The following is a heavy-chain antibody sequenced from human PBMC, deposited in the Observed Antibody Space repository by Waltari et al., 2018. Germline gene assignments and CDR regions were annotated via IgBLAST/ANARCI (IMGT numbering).Heavy chain of an antibody. CDR2: ISDIDNSK. CDR3: VRDGLGSGRTRVDV. Sequence: EAQLVESGGGLVQPGGSLRLSCAASGFSFSSYEMNWVCQDPGKGCERIYDISDIDNSKCYAESVKGRVTVSRDNAKNSLHLEMNSLRAEDTATYYCVRDGLGSGRTRVDVWGQGTTVIVSS. V-gene: IGHV3-48*03. D-gene: IGHD2-2*01. CDR1: GFSFSSYE. J-gene: IGHJ6*02.